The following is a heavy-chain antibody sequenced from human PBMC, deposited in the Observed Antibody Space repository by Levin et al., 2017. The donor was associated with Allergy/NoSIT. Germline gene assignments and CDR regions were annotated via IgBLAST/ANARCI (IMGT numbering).Heavy chain of an antibody. Sequence: SETLSLTCTVSGGSISSYYWSWIRQPPGKGLEWIGYIYYSGSTNYNPSLKSRVTISVDTSKNQFSLKLSSVTAADTAVYYCARDYPDYYGDGAFDIWGQGTMVTVSS. J-gene: IGHJ3*02. V-gene: IGHV4-59*01. CDR1: GGSISSYY. CDR2: IYYSGST. D-gene: IGHD3-10*01. CDR3: ARDYPDYYGDGAFDI.